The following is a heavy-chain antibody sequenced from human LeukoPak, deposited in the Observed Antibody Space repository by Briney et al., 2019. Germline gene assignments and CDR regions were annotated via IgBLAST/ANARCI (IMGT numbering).Heavy chain of an antibody. CDR1: GFTFSSYA. V-gene: IGHV3-30*04. D-gene: IGHD2-15*01. CDR3: ADGIWSGGSCYSSDY. CDR2: MSYDGSNK. Sequence: GGSLRLSCAASGFTFSSYAMHWVRQAPGKGLEWVAVMSYDGSNKYYADSVKGRFTISRDNSKNTLYLQMNSLRAEDTAVYYCADGIWSGGSCYSSDYWGQGTLVSVSS. J-gene: IGHJ4*02.